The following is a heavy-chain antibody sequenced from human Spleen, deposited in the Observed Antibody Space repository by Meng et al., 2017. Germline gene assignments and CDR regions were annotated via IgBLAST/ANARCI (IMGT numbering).Heavy chain of an antibody. D-gene: IGHD1-20*01. Sequence: ASVKVSCKASGYNFTAHVIHWVCQAPGQRLEWMGWINAGNGNTNYAQKLQGRVTMTTDTSTSTAYMELRSLRSDDTAVYYCAREYNWNDPFIGFAMDVWGQGTTVTVSS. CDR3: AREYNWNDPFIGFAMDV. V-gene: IGHV1-18*01. CDR1: GYNFTAHV. CDR2: INAGNGNT. J-gene: IGHJ6*02.